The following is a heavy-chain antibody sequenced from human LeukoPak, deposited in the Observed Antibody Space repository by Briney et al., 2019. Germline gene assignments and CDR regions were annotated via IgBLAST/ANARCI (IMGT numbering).Heavy chain of an antibody. D-gene: IGHD5-12*01. CDR2: IKQDGSEK. CDR3: ARDSGRFHIDY. J-gene: IGHJ4*02. Sequence: GGSLRLSCAASGFALSSHWMTWVRQAPGKGLEWVANIKQDGSEKYYVDSLKGRFTISRDNAKNSLYLQINSLRADDTAIYYCARDSGRFHIDYWGQGTLVTVSS. V-gene: IGHV3-7*03. CDR1: GFALSSHW.